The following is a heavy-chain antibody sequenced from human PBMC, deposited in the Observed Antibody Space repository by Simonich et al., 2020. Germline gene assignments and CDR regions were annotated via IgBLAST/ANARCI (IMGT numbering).Heavy chain of an antibody. Sequence: QLQLQQWGAGLLKPSETLSLTCAVYGGSFSGYYGSWIRQPPAKGLEWIGEINHSGITNYNPSIKGSVTISVDTSKNQFSLKLSSVTAADTAVYYCARKGLVWGSPWYFDLWGRGTLVTVSS. J-gene: IGHJ2*01. CDR1: GGSFSGYY. V-gene: IGHV4-34*01. CDR2: INHSGIT. CDR3: ARKGLVWGSPWYFDL. D-gene: IGHD7-27*01.